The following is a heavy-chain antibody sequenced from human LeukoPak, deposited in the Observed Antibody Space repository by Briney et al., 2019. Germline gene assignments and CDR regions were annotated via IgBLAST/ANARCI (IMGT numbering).Heavy chain of an antibody. CDR1: GFTSSSYA. CDR3: AKDYDFWSGYSDYFDY. D-gene: IGHD3-3*01. CDR2: ISGSGGST. V-gene: IGHV3-23*01. Sequence: GGSLRLSCAASGFTSSSYAMSWVRQAPGKGLEWVSAISGSGGSTYYADSVKGRFTISRDNSKNTLYLQMNSLRAEDTAVYYCAKDYDFWSGYSDYFDYWGQGTLVTVSS. J-gene: IGHJ4*02.